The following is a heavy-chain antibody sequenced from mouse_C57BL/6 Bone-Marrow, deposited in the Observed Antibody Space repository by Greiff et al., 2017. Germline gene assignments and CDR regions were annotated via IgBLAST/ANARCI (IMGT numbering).Heavy chain of an antibody. J-gene: IGHJ3*01. D-gene: IGHD3-2*02. CDR3: ARDTQGFAY. CDR1: GYSITSGYY. Sequence: EVQLQESGPGLVKPSQSLSLTCSVTGYSITSGYYWNWLRQFPGNKLEWMGYISYDGSNNYNPSLKNRISITRDTSKNQFFLKLNSVTTEDTATYYCARDTQGFAYWGQGTLVTVSA. CDR2: ISYDGSN. V-gene: IGHV3-6*01.